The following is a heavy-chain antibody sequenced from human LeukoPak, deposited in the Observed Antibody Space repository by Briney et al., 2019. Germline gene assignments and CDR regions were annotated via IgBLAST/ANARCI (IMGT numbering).Heavy chain of an antibody. D-gene: IGHD3-10*01. CDR1: GGSISPYF. CDR2: ISYTGST. CDR3: ARDDYRGVTNFDP. Sequence: SETLSLTCTVSGGSISPYFWSWIRQPPGKGLAWIGYISYTGSTNYNPSLKSRVTISVDTSKNQFSLQLTSVTAADTAVYYCARDDYRGVTNFDPWGQGTLVTVSS. J-gene: IGHJ5*02. V-gene: IGHV4-59*01.